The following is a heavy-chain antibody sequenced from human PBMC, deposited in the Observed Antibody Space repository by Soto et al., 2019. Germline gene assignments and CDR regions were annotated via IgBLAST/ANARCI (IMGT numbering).Heavy chain of an antibody. Sequence: GGSLRLSCAASGFTFSSYAMSWVRQAPGKGLEWVSAISGSGGSTYYADSVKGRFTISRDNSKNTLYLQMNSLGVEDTAVYYCAKGWSSSWSEHFDYWGQGTLVTVSS. D-gene: IGHD6-13*01. CDR1: GFTFSSYA. CDR3: AKGWSSSWSEHFDY. J-gene: IGHJ4*02. CDR2: ISGSGGST. V-gene: IGHV3-23*01.